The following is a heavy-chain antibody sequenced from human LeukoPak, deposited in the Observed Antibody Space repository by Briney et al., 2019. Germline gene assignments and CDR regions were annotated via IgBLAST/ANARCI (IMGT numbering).Heavy chain of an antibody. CDR2: VDPSDPYT. CDR1: YW. V-gene: IGHV5-10-1*01. Sequence: YWISWARQMPGTGPEWMGRVDPSDPYTNYSPSFQGHVTISADTSISTAYLQWSSLRASDTAMYYCARQAGKIAAAGDLDYWGQGTLVTVSS. D-gene: IGHD6-13*01. CDR3: ARQAGKIAAAGDLDY. J-gene: IGHJ4*02.